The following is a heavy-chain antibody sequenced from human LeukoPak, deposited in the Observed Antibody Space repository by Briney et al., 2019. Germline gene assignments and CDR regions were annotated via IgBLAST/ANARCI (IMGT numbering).Heavy chain of an antibody. CDR3: ARGVLRGGGNWFDP. CDR1: GYTFTDYY. V-gene: IGHV1-2*06. Sequence: ASVKVSCKASGYTFTDYYMHWVRQAPGQGLEWMGRINPNIGATNYAQKFQGRVTMTTDTSISTSYMELSSLISDDTAVYYCARGVLRGGGNWFDPWGQGTLVTVSS. J-gene: IGHJ5*02. CDR2: INPNIGAT. D-gene: IGHD3-16*01.